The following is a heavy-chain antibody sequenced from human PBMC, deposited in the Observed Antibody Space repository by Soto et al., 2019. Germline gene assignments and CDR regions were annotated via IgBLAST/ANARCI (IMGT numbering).Heavy chain of an antibody. D-gene: IGHD3-16*01. J-gene: IGHJ6*02. CDR1: GFTFSSYG. CDR2: ISYDGSNK. CDR3: ARDRVGGRPGRYGMDV. Sequence: QPGGSLRLSCAASGFTFSSYGMHWVRQAPGKGLEWVAVISYDGSNKYYADSVKGRFTISRDNAKNTLYLQMNSLRAEDTAVYYCARDRVGGRPGRYGMDVWGQGTTVTVSS. V-gene: IGHV3-30*03.